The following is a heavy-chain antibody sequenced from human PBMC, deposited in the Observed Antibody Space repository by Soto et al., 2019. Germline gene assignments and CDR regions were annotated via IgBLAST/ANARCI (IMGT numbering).Heavy chain of an antibody. J-gene: IGHJ5*02. CDR3: ARVLSLYSSGWYKGNNWFDP. CDR2: SSTFNGET. D-gene: IGHD6-19*01. V-gene: IGHV1-18*01. Sequence: VKVSCKASGYTFNTYGISWVXQAPGQGLEWMGWSSTFNGETRYAQKFQARVTVTTDTSTTTGYMELRSLRSDDTAVYYCARVLSLYSSGWYKGNNWFDPWGQGTLVTVSS. CDR1: GYTFNTYG.